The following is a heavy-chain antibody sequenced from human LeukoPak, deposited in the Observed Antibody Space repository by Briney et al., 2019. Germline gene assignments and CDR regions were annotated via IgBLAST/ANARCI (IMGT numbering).Heavy chain of an antibody. CDR1: GGYISGYY. D-gene: IGHD2-15*01. J-gene: IGHJ4*02. CDR3: GRGGQIGLLPFDY. Sequence: PSETLSLTCSVSGGYISGYYWSWIRQPPGKGLEWIGYIYSSGSTKYNPSLTSRVTISVDTSKNQFSLKLTSVTAADTAVYYCGRGGQIGLLPFDYWGQGTLVTVSS. CDR2: IYSSGST. V-gene: IGHV4-59*01.